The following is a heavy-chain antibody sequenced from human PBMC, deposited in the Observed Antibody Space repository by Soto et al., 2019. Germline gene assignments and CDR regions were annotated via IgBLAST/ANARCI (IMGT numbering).Heavy chain of an antibody. V-gene: IGHV5-51*01. Sequence: PGESLKISCEGSGYSFPNYWIGWVRQMPGKGLEWMGFIYPGDSDTKYNPSFQGQVTISVDKSLRTAYLQWSGLKASDTAMYYCVSEYTSSLTFDYWGQGTLVTVSS. CDR1: GYSFPNYW. J-gene: IGHJ4*02. CDR3: VSEYTSSLTFDY. CDR2: IYPGDSDT. D-gene: IGHD2-2*01.